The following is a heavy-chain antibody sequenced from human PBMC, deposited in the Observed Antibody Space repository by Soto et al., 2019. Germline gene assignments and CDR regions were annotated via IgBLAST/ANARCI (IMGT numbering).Heavy chain of an antibody. J-gene: IGHJ5*01. V-gene: IGHV3-13*01. CDR2: IAAAGDT. D-gene: IGHD6-13*01. Sequence: GGSLRLSCAASGFTFSRYGMHWVRQAPGKGPEWVSSIAAAGDTFYSGSVKGRFTISREDAKNSLFLQMDSLRAEDTAVYYCVRTRGNRIAAAGAYWIDSWGQGTLVTVSS. CDR1: GFTFSRYG. CDR3: VRTRGNRIAAAGAYWIDS.